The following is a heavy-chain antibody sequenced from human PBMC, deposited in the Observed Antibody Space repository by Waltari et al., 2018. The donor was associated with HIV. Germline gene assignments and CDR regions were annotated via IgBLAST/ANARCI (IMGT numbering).Heavy chain of an antibody. D-gene: IGHD6-13*01. CDR1: GFTICSYV. CDR3: ARVGYSSSWAYFDY. Sequence: VHLLESGGAMVQPRVSLRIPCGARGFTICSYVVHWVRQAPGKGLEWVSFISFDGSDKQYADSVKGRFTSSRDTSKNTLYLQRNSLRAEDTAVYYCARVGYSSSWAYFDYWGQGTLVTVSS. J-gene: IGHJ4*02. V-gene: IGHV3-30*01. CDR2: ISFDGSDK.